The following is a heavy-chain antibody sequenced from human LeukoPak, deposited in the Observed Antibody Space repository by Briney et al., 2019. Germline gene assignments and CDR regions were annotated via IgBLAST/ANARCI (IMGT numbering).Heavy chain of an antibody. Sequence: SETLSLTCAVYGGSFSGYYWSWIRQPPGKGLEWIGEIYHSGSTNYNPSLKSRVTISVDTSKNQFSLKLSFVTAADTAVYYCARGVAPDYWGQGTLVTVSS. V-gene: IGHV4-34*01. CDR1: GGSFSGYY. J-gene: IGHJ4*02. D-gene: IGHD5-12*01. CDR3: ARGVAPDY. CDR2: IYHSGST.